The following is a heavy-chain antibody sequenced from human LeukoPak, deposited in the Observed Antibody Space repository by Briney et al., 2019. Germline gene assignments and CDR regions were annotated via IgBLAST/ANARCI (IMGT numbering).Heavy chain of an antibody. J-gene: IGHJ4*02. CDR1: GGSISSSSYY. Sequence: PSETLSLTCTVSGGSISSSSYYWGWIRQPPGKGLEWIGSIYYSGSTYHNPSLKSRVTISVDTSKNQFSLKLSSVTAADTAVYYCAKSAAAAGTFDYWGQGTLVTVSS. V-gene: IGHV4-39*07. CDR3: AKSAAAAGTFDY. D-gene: IGHD6-13*01. CDR2: IYYSGST.